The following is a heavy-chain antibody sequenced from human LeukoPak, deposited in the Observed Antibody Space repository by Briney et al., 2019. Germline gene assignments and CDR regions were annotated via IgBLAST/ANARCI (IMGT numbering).Heavy chain of an antibody. D-gene: IGHD2-8*01. J-gene: IGHJ4*02. V-gene: IGHV3-23*03. Sequence: PGGSLRLSCAASGFTFSGYAMNWVRQAPGKGLEWVSLVFASGSTTKYADSVKGRFTISRDNSKNTLYLQMNSLRAEDTAVYYCAKELYGNPSGYWGQGTRVTVSS. CDR3: AKELYGNPSGY. CDR2: VFASGSTT. CDR1: GFTFSGYA.